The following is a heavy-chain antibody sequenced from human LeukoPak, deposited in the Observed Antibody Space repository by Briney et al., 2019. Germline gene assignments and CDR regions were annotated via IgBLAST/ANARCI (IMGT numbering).Heavy chain of an antibody. CDR2: INHSGSS. V-gene: IGHV4-34*01. J-gene: IGHJ1*01. Sequence: NPSETLSLTCAVYGGSFSGYYWSCIRQPPGKGLEWIGEINHSGSSNYNPSLKSRVTISVDTSKNQFSLKLSSVTAADTAVYYCARGEDGDYYFQHWGQGTLVTVSS. CDR1: GGSFSGYY. D-gene: IGHD4-17*01. CDR3: ARGEDGDYYFQH.